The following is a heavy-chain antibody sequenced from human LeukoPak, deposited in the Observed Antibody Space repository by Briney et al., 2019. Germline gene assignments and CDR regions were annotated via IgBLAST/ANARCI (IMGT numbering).Heavy chain of an antibody. CDR2: ISGSGGST. CDR3: AKDAVRDFWSGYSTAFDI. CDR1: GFTFSSYA. Sequence: GGSLRLSCAASGFTFSSYAMSWVRQAPGKGLEWVSAISGSGGSTYYADSVKGRFTISRDNSKNTLYLQMNSLRAEDTAVYYCAKDAVRDFWSGYSTAFDIWGQGTMVTVSS. V-gene: IGHV3-23*01. D-gene: IGHD3-3*01. J-gene: IGHJ3*02.